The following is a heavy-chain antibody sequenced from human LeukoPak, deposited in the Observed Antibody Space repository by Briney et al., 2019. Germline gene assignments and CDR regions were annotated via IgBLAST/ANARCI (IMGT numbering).Heavy chain of an antibody. V-gene: IGHV3-23*01. J-gene: IGHJ4*02. Sequence: GGSLRLSCAASGFTFSSYAMSWVRQAPGKGLEWVSAISGSGGGTYYADSVKDRFTISRDYSNNTLYLQMNSLRADDTAVYYCAKVACADAQARLNYWGQGTLVTVSS. CDR3: AKVACADAQARLNY. CDR1: GFTFSSYA. D-gene: IGHD6-19*01. CDR2: ISGSGGGT.